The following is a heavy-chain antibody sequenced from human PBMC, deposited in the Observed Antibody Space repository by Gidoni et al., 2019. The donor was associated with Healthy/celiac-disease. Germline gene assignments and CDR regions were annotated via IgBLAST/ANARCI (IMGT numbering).Heavy chain of an antibody. J-gene: IGHJ4*02. CDR2: IYWDDDK. CDR3: AHNRGKYYDFQLDY. V-gene: IGHV2-5*02. Sequence: QITLKESGPTLVKPPQTPTLTCTFSGFPLSTSGVGVGWIRQPPGKALEWLALIYWDDDKRYSPSLKSRLTITKDTSKNQVVLTMTNMDPVDTATYYCAHNRGKYYDFQLDYWGQGTLVTVSS. D-gene: IGHD3-3*01. CDR1: GFPLSTSGVG.